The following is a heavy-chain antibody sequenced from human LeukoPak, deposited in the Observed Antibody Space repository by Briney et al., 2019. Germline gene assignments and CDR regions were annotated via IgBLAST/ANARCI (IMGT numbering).Heavy chain of an antibody. CDR1: GGTFSSYA. Sequence: GASVKVSCKASGGTFSSYAISWVRQAPGQGLEWMGGIIPIFGTANYAQKFQGRVTITADESTSTAYMELSSLRSEDTAVYYCARAITCYDFWSGYYSGGWWFDPWGQGTLVTVSS. CDR2: IIPIFGTA. D-gene: IGHD3-3*01. CDR3: ARAITCYDFWSGYYSGGWWFDP. V-gene: IGHV1-69*01. J-gene: IGHJ5*02.